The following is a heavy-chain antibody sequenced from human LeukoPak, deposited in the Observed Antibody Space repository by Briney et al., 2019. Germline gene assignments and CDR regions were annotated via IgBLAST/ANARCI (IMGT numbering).Heavy chain of an antibody. CDR1: GFTLSAYA. J-gene: IGHJ4*02. CDR3: AKEGLGSSWYPNYFDY. Sequence: PGGSLRLSCAASGFTLSAYAMHWVRQAPGKGREWVALISYDGSNKYYADFVKGRFTISRDSSKNTLYLQVNSLRAEDTAVYYCAKEGLGSSWYPNYFDYWGQGTLVTVSS. CDR2: ISYDGSNK. D-gene: IGHD6-13*01. V-gene: IGHV3-30*18.